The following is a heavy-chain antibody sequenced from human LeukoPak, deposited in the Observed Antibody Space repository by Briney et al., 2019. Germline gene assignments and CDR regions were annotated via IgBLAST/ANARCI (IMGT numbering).Heavy chain of an antibody. CDR1: RFTFDDYA. D-gene: IGHD3-10*01. Sequence: GRSLRLSCAASRFTFDDYAMHWVRQAPGKGVEWVSGITWNSGRIDYADSVKGRFTISRDNAKNSLYLQMNSLRAEDTALYYCARGRPITPYYFDYWGQGTLVTVSS. CDR2: ITWNSGRI. V-gene: IGHV3-9*01. J-gene: IGHJ4*02. CDR3: ARGRPITPYYFDY.